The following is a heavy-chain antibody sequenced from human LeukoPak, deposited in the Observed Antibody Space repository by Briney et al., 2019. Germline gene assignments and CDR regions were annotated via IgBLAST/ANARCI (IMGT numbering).Heavy chain of an antibody. CDR2: INPSGGST. CDR3: ARDYDFWSGYLGLDY. V-gene: IGHV1-46*01. D-gene: IGHD3-3*01. Sequence: ASVKVSCKASGYTFSSYYMHWVRQAPGQGLEWMGIINPSGGSTKYAQKLQGRVTMTTDTSTSTAYMELRSLRSDDTAVYYCARDYDFWSGYLGLDYWGQGTLVTVSS. CDR1: GYTFSSYY. J-gene: IGHJ4*02.